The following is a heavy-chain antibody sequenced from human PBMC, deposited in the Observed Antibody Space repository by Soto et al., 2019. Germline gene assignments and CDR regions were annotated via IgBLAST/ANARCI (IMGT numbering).Heavy chain of an antibody. J-gene: IGHJ5*02. CDR1: GFTFSSYG. CDR3: AKDRSIAVAPTTDWFDP. V-gene: IGHV3-30*18. CDR2: ISYDGSNK. Sequence: LRLSCAASGFTFSSYGMHWVRQAPGKGLEWVAVISYDGSNKYYADSVKGRFTISRDNSKNTLYLQMNSLRAEDTAVYYCAKDRSIAVAPTTDWFDPWGQGTLVTVSS. D-gene: IGHD6-19*01.